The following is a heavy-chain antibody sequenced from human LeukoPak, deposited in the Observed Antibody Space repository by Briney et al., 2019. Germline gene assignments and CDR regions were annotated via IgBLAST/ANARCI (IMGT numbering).Heavy chain of an antibody. CDR1: EFGVTTCY. CDR2: IYSGGTT. V-gene: IGHV3-66*01. Sequence: PGGSLRLSCVVSEFGVTTCYMHWVRQAPGKGLEWVSVIYSGGTTYYAVSVAGRFTISRDHYKNTVYLQMNSLRAEDTAVYYCARGAGNYEGDDAFDVWGQGTLVTVSS. J-gene: IGHJ3*01. CDR3: ARGAGNYEGDDAFDV. D-gene: IGHD3-22*01.